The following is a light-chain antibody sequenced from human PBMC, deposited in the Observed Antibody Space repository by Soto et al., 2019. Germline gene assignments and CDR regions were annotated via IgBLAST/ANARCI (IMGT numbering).Light chain of an antibody. CDR2: DNN. J-gene: IGLJ3*02. V-gene: IGLV1-51*01. CDR1: SSNIGNNY. CDR3: GTWDSSLSAWA. Sequence: QSVLTQPPSVSAAPGQKVTISCSGSSSNIGNNYVSWYQQVPGTAPKLLIYDNNKRPSGNPDRFSGSKSGTSATLDITGLQTGDEADYYCGTWDSSLSAWAFGGGTKLTVL.